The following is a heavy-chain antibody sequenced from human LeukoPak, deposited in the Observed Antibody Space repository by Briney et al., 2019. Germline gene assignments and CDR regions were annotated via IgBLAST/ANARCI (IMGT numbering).Heavy chain of an antibody. CDR2: IDQSGTT. CDR1: GGSFSGYY. V-gene: IGHV4-34*01. D-gene: IGHD3-10*01. J-gene: IGHJ4*02. Sequence: PSEPLSLTYVVYGGSFSGYYWSWIRQPPGKGLEWTGEIDQSGTTNYNPSLKSRVSISVDTSKKQFSLTLTSMTAADTAVYYCARVPHYYFGYGYFDSWGQGTLVSVSS. CDR3: ARVPHYYFGYGYFDS.